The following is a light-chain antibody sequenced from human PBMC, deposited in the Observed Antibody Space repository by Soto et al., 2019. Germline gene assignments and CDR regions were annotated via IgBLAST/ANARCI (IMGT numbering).Light chain of an antibody. CDR3: SSFAGSPVV. CDR2: EVS. V-gene: IGLV2-8*01. J-gene: IGLJ2*01. CDR1: SSDVGEENY. Sequence: QSALTQPPSASGSPGQSVTITCSGTSSDVGEENYVSWYQQHPGKVPKLILYEVSKRPSGVPDRFSGSRSGNTASLPVSGLQAEDEADYYCSSFAGSPVVFGGGTKLTVL.